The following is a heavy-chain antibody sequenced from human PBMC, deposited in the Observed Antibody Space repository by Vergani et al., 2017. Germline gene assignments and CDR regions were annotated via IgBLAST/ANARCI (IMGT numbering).Heavy chain of an antibody. Sequence: EVQLLESGGGLVQPGGSLRLSCAASGFTFSSYAMSWVRQAPGKGLEWVSAISGSGGSTYYADSVKGRFTISRDNSKNTLYLQMNSLRAEDTAVYYCAKDSLRFLEWLSRSPFDYWGQGTLVTVSS. J-gene: IGHJ4*02. D-gene: IGHD3-3*01. CDR3: AKDSLRFLEWLSRSPFDY. V-gene: IGHV3-23*01. CDR2: ISGSGGST. CDR1: GFTFSSYA.